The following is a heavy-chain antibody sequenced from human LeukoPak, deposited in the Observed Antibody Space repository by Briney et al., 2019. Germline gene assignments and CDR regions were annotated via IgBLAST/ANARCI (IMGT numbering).Heavy chain of an antibody. J-gene: IGHJ6*03. V-gene: IGHV3-21*01. CDR2: LTTSSTYT. CDR1: GFSFSRYN. D-gene: IGHD2-15*01. CDR3: ARDPYIGAYGNTYYYYMDV. Sequence: GGSLRLSCAASGFSFSRYNMDSVSQTPGKGLEGISSLTTSSTYTFYADSVKGRFTISRDNARNSLYLQMNSLTAADTAVYYCARDPYIGAYGNTYYYYMDVWGKGTTFTISS.